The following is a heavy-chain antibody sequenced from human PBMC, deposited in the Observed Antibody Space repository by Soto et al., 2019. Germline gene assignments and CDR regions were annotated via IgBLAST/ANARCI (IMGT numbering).Heavy chain of an antibody. CDR2: ISYDGSNK. V-gene: IGHV3-30-3*01. CDR1: GFTFSSYA. CDR3: ARDQVLWSGYSADYYGMDV. D-gene: IGHD3-3*01. J-gene: IGHJ6*02. Sequence: QVQLVESGGGVVQPGRSLRLSCAASGFTFSSYAMHWVRQAPGKGLEWVAVISYDGSNKYYADSVKGRFTISRDNSKNRLYRQMNSLRAEDTAVYYCARDQVLWSGYSADYYGMDVWGQGTTVTVSS.